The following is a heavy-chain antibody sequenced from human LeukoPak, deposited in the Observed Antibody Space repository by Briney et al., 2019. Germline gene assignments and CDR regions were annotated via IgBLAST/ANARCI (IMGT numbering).Heavy chain of an antibody. Sequence: GGSLRLSCAASGFTFSDYYMSWVRQAPGKGLEWVSAISGSGGSTYYADSVKGRFTISRDNSKNTLYLQMNSLRAEDTAVYYCAKDPSLGGYYFDYWGQGTLVTVSS. CDR3: AKDPSLGGYYFDY. CDR2: ISGSGGST. CDR1: GFTFSDYY. J-gene: IGHJ4*02. D-gene: IGHD3-16*01. V-gene: IGHV3-23*01.